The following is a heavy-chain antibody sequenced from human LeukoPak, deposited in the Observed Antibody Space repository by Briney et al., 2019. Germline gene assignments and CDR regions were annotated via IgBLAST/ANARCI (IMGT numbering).Heavy chain of an antibody. Sequence: ASVKVSCKASGYTFTSYYMHWVRQAPGQGLEWMGIINPSGGSTSYAQKFQGRVTMTRDASTSTVYMELSSLRSEDTAVYYCATVLYYDILTGYFPMDVWGQGTTVTVSS. V-gene: IGHV1-46*01. CDR2: INPSGGST. J-gene: IGHJ6*02. D-gene: IGHD3-9*01. CDR3: ATVLYYDILTGYFPMDV. CDR1: GYTFTSYY.